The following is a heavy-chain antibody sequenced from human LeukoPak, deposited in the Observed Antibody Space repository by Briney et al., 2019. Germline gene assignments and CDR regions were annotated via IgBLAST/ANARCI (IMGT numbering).Heavy chain of an antibody. CDR2: IKQDGSEK. Sequence: GGSLRLSCAASGFSFINYGMHWVRQAPGKGLEWVANIKQDGSEKYYVDSVKGRFTISRDNAKNTLYLQMNSLRAEDTAVYYCARDLYCSTSCYANDYWGQGTLVTVSS. CDR1: GFSFINYG. CDR3: ARDLYCSTSCYANDY. D-gene: IGHD2-2*01. V-gene: IGHV3-7*01. J-gene: IGHJ4*02.